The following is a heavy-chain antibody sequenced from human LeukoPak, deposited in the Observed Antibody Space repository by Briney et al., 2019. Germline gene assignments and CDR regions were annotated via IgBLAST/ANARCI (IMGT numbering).Heavy chain of an antibody. CDR2: IISSSSYI. Sequence: GGSLRLSCAPSGFSFSSHSMNWVRQAPGKGLEWVSSIISSSSYIYYADSVKGRFTISRDDAKNSLYLQMNSLRAEYTAVYYCARSYYDSSGYRLDYYYYMDVWGKGTTVTVSS. D-gene: IGHD3-22*01. J-gene: IGHJ6*03. V-gene: IGHV3-21*01. CDR3: ARSYYDSSGYRLDYYYYMDV. CDR1: GFSFSSHS.